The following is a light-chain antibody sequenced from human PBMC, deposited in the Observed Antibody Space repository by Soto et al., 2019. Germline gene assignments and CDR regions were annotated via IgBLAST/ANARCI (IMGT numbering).Light chain of an antibody. Sequence: QAVVTQPPSASGTPGQRVTISCSGSSSNIGSNYVYWYQQFPGTAPKRLIYSNNERPLGVPDRISGSKSGTSASLAISGLRSEDEADYYCATWDDSLSGVIIGGGTQLTVL. V-gene: IGLV1-47*01. CDR1: SSNIGSNY. CDR3: ATWDDSLSGVI. J-gene: IGLJ2*01. CDR2: SNN.